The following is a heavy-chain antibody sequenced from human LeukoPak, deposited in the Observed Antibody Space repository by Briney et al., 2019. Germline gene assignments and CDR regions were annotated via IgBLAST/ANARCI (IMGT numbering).Heavy chain of an antibody. CDR3: ARGSTRADDY. D-gene: IGHD2/OR15-2a*01. Sequence: SETLSLTCTVSGASISNHYWSWIRQSPGKGLEWIGYVHHNGDTNYNPSLTRRGATSVDKSRNKFSLTLYSVSAADTAVYYCARGSTRADDYWGQGTLVTVSS. J-gene: IGHJ4*02. V-gene: IGHV4-59*11. CDR2: VHHNGDT. CDR1: GASISNHY.